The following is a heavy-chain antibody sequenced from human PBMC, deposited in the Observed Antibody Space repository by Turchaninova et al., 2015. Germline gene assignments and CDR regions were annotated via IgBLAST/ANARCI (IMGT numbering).Heavy chain of an antibody. CDR1: GGSISTYY. CDR2: IYYSGST. J-gene: IGHJ4*02. CDR3: ARVGSGSYRLDY. Sequence: QVQLQESGPGLVKPSETLSLTCTVPGGSISTYYWSWIRQPPGKGPEWIGYIYYSGSTNYNPSLKSRVTISVDTSKNQFSLKLSSVTAADTAVYYCARVGSGSYRLDYWGQGTLVTVSS. D-gene: IGHD1-26*01. V-gene: IGHV4-59*01.